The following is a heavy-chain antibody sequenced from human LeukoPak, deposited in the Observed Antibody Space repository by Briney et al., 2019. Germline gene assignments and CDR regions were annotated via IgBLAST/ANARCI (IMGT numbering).Heavy chain of an antibody. CDR1: GFTFSSYW. CDR2: IKQDGSEK. Sequence: EGSLRLSCAASGFTFSSYWMSWVRQAPGKGLEWVANIKQDGSEKYYVDSVKGRFTISRDNAKNSLYLQMNSLRAEDTAVYYCARDSVGYSGYDHYYYYYMDVWGKGTTVTVSS. CDR3: ARDSVGYSGYDHYYYYYMDV. J-gene: IGHJ6*03. V-gene: IGHV3-7*01. D-gene: IGHD5-12*01.